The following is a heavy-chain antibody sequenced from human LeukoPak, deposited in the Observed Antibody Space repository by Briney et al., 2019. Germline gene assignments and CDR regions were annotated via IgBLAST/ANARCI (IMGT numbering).Heavy chain of an antibody. D-gene: IGHD3-10*01. Sequence: PGGSLRLSCAASGFTFSSYWMSWVRQAPGKGLEWVANIKQGGSEKYYVDSVKGRFTISRDNAKNSLYLQMNSLRAEDTAVYYCASQFRRLWFGELLIWGQGTLVTVSS. V-gene: IGHV3-7*03. CDR3: ASQFRRLWFGELLI. J-gene: IGHJ4*02. CDR1: GFTFSSYW. CDR2: IKQGGSEK.